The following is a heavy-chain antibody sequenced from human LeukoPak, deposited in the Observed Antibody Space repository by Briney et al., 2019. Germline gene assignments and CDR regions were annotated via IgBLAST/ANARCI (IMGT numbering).Heavy chain of an antibody. CDR3: AIDSRLTFLGDIVLMVYAFSPYWFDP. CDR2: INPGVGST. D-gene: IGHD2-8*01. J-gene: IGHJ5*02. V-gene: IGHV1-46*01. Sequence: ASVKVSCKASGYSLTDSYMHWVRQAPGQGLEWMGIINPGVGSTTYAQKFQGRVTMTRDTSTSTVYMELSSLRSEDTAVYYCAIDSRLTFLGDIVLMVYAFSPYWFDPWGQGTLVTVSS. CDR1: GYSLTDSY.